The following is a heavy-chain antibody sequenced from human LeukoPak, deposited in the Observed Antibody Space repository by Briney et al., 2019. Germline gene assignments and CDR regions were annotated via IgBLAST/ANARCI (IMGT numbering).Heavy chain of an antibody. V-gene: IGHV1-69*13. D-gene: IGHD4-17*01. J-gene: IGHJ4*02. CDR2: IIPIFGTA. CDR1: GGTFSSYA. Sequence: SVKVSCKASGGTFSSYAISWVRQAPGQGLEWMGGIIPIFGTANYAQKFQGRVTITADESTSTAYMELRSLRSDDTAVYYCARFPYGDNPPTGGYFDYWGQGTLVTVSS. CDR3: ARFPYGDNPPTGGYFDY.